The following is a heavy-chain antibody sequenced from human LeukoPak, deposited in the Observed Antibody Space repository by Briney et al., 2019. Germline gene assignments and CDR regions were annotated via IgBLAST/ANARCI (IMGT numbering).Heavy chain of an antibody. V-gene: IGHV3-23*01. CDR1: GFTFSNYA. D-gene: IGHD5-18*01. CDR3: AGRPTGYSSGYIY. CDR2: VSGSAHKI. J-gene: IGHJ1*01. Sequence: GSLRLSCVASGFTFSNYAMSWVRQTPEKGLDWVSVVSGSAHKIRYADSVKGRFTISRDNSENTVYLQMNNLRAEDTALYYCAGRPTGYSSGYIYWGQGTLVTVSS.